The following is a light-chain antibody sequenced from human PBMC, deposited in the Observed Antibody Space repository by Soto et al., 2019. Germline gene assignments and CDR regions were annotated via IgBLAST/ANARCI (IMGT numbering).Light chain of an antibody. CDR2: AAS. CDR1: QGISSY. Sequence: DIQLTQSPSFLSASVGDRVTITCRASQGISSYLAWYQQKPGKAPMLLIYAASTLQSGVPSRFSGSGSGTEFTLTISSLQPEDFATYSCQQLNSYPITFGQGTRLEIK. J-gene: IGKJ5*01. CDR3: QQLNSYPIT. V-gene: IGKV1-9*01.